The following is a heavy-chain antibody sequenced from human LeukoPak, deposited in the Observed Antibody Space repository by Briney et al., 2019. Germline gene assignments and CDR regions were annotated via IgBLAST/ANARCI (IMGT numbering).Heavy chain of an antibody. CDR1: GFTFSDYY. J-gene: IGHJ6*02. V-gene: IGHV3-53*04. D-gene: IGHD3-10*02. CDR2: TYSGTNT. CDR3: AAISGNYVYYYYYGLDV. Sequence: PGGSLRLSCAASGFTFSDYYMSWVRQAPGKGLEWVSVTYSGTNTDYADSVKGRFTISRHESKSTLYLQMNSLRAEDTAVYYCAAISGNYVYYYYYGLDVWGQGTTVTVSS.